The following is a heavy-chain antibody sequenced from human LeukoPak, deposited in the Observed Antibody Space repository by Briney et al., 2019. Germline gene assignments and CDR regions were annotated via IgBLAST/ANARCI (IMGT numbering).Heavy chain of an antibody. Sequence: ASVKVSCKASGYTFTSYDINWVRQATGQGLEWMGWMNPNSGNTGYAQKFQGRVTMTRNTSISTAYMELSSLRSEDTAVYYCARDWDSSGWFEKDAFDIWGQGTMVTVSS. V-gene: IGHV1-8*01. CDR2: MNPNSGNT. J-gene: IGHJ3*02. D-gene: IGHD6-19*01. CDR3: ARDWDSSGWFEKDAFDI. CDR1: GYTFTSYD.